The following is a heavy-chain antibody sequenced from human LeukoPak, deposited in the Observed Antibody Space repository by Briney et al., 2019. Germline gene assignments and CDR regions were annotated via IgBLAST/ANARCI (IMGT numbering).Heavy chain of an antibody. V-gene: IGHV4-59*01. CDR2: ISNSGST. CDR3: ARRVRGVFNWFDP. CDR1: GGSISSYY. D-gene: IGHD3-10*01. J-gene: IGHJ5*02. Sequence: PSETLSLTCTVSGGSISSYYWSWIRQAPGKGLEWIGYISNSGSTNYNPSLKSRVTISVDTSKNQVSLKLSSVTAADTAVYYCARRVRGVFNWFDPWAREPWSPSPQ.